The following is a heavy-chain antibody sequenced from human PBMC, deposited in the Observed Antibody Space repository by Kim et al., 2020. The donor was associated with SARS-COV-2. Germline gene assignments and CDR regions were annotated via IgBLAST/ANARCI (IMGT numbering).Heavy chain of an antibody. CDR1: GGSISSGSYY. D-gene: IGHD6-25*01. V-gene: IGHV4-61*02. CDR3: ARESPPNSAYYFDY. CDR2: IYTSGST. J-gene: IGHJ4*02. Sequence: SETLSLTCTVSGGSISSGSYYWSWIRQPAGKGLEWIGRIYTSGSTNYNPSLKSRVTISVDTSKNQFSLKLSSVTAADTAVYYCARESPPNSAYYFDYRGQGTLVTVSS.